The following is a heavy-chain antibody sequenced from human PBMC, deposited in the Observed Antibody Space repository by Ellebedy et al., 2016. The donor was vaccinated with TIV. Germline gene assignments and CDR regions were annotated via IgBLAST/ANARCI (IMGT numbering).Heavy chain of an antibody. CDR2: ISAYNGNT. Sequence: ASVKVSCKASGYTFTSYGISWVRQAPGQGLEWMGWISAYNGNTNYAQKLQGRVTMTTDTSTSTAYMELRSLRSEDTAVYYCARAGDILTGYYLGDYWGQGTLVTVSS. D-gene: IGHD3-9*01. CDR3: ARAGDILTGYYLGDY. J-gene: IGHJ4*02. V-gene: IGHV1-18*01. CDR1: GYTFTSYG.